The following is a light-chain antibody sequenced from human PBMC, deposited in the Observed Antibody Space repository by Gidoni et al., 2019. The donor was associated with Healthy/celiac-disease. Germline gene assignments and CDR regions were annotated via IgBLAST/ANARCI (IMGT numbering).Light chain of an antibody. CDR2: KAS. CDR1: QFISTW. J-gene: IGKJ1*01. CDR3: QQYYSQRA. V-gene: IGKV1-5*03. Sequence: DIQMTQSPSTLSASVGDRVTITRRASQFISTWLAWYQVKPGKAPKLLIFKASSLESGVPSRFSGSGSGTEFSLTISSLQSDDFATYYCQQYYSQRAFGQGTKVEIK.